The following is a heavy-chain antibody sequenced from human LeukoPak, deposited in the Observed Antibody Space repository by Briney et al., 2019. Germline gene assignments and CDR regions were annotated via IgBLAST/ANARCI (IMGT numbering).Heavy chain of an antibody. V-gene: IGHV4-61*02. Sequence: PSETLSLTCTVSGGSISSGSYYWSWIRQPAGKGLEWIGRIYTSGSTNYNPSLKSRVTMSVDTSKNQFSLKLSSVTAADTAVYYCARDRSLTPSSSGNYFDYWGQGTLVTVSS. J-gene: IGHJ4*02. CDR1: GGSISSGSYY. D-gene: IGHD6-6*01. CDR3: ARDRSLTPSSSGNYFDY. CDR2: IYTSGST.